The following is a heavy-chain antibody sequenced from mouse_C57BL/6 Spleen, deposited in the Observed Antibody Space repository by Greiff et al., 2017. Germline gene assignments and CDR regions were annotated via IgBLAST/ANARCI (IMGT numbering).Heavy chain of an antibody. J-gene: IGHJ3*01. V-gene: IGHV14-2*01. Sequence: VQLQQSGAELVKPGASVKLSCTASGFNIKDYYMHWVKQRTEQGLEWIGRIYPEDGETKYDQKFKGKATITADTSSNTAYMQLSSLTSEDSAVYYCASSDYGAWFAYWGQGTTLTVSA. CDR1: GFNIKDYY. D-gene: IGHD1-1*02. CDR3: ASSDYGAWFAY. CDR2: IYPEDGET.